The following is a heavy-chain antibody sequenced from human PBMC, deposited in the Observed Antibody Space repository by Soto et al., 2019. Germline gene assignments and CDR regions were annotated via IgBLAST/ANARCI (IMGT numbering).Heavy chain of an antibody. CDR1: GYTFTSYG. CDR2: ISAYNGNT. D-gene: IGHD3-3*01. Sequence: QVQLVQSGAEVKKPGASVKVSCKASGYTFTSYGISWVRQAPGQGLEWMGWISAYNGNTYYAQNLQGRVTMTTDTPTSTAYMELRSLRSDDTAVYYCARDGRFLEWLSGGYGMDVWGQGTTVTVSS. V-gene: IGHV1-18*01. J-gene: IGHJ6*02. CDR3: ARDGRFLEWLSGGYGMDV.